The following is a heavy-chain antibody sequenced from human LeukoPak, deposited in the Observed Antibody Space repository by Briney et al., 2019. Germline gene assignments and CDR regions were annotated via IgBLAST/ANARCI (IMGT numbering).Heavy chain of an antibody. V-gene: IGHV3-30*04. CDR3: ARGSHRIEYRRSAAFDP. CDR1: GFTFSYYA. D-gene: IGHD6-6*01. Sequence: PGGSLRLSCAASGFTFSYYAIHWVRQAPGKGLEWVAVISYDGSNKNYADSVKGRFSISRDNSKNTLYLQMNSLRAEDTAVYYCARGSHRIEYRRSAAFDPWGQGTLVTVSS. CDR2: ISYDGSNK. J-gene: IGHJ5*02.